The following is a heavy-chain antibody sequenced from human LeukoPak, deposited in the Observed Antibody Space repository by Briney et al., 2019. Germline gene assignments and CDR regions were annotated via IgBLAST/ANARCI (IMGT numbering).Heavy chain of an antibody. J-gene: IGHJ4*02. D-gene: IGHD1-26*01. CDR1: GYTLTELS. Sequence: GASVQVSCKVSGYTLTELSMHWVRQAPGKGLEWMGGFDPEDGETIYAQKFQGRVTMTEDTSTDTAYMELSSLRSEDTAVYYCATDFKESGSYDYWGQGTLVTVSS. CDR3: ATDFKESGSYDY. V-gene: IGHV1-24*01. CDR2: FDPEDGET.